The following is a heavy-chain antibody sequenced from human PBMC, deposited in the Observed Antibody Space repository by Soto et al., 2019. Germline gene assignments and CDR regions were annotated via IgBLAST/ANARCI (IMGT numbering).Heavy chain of an antibody. CDR3: AHSYSSGWGSSEYFQH. Sequence: SGPTLVNPTQTLTLTCTFSGFSLSTSGVGVGWIRQPPGKALEWLALIYWNDDKRYSPSLKSRLTITKDTSKNQVVLTMTNMDSVDTATYYCAHSYSSGWGSSEYFQHWGQGTLVTVSS. CDR2: IYWNDDK. D-gene: IGHD6-19*01. J-gene: IGHJ1*01. CDR1: GFSLSTSGVG. V-gene: IGHV2-5*01.